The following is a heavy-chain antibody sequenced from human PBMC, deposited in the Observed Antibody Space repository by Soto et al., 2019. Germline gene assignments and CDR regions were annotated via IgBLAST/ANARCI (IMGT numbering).Heavy chain of an antibody. J-gene: IGHJ3*02. D-gene: IGHD2-8*01. V-gene: IGHV3-30*18. CDR3: AKDLYAVGAFDI. CDR1: GFTFSSYG. CDR2: ISYDGSNK. Sequence: QVQLVESGGGVVQPGRSLRLSCAASGFTFSSYGMHWVRQAQGKGLEWVAVISYDGSNKYYADSVKGRFTISRDNSKNTLYLQMNSLRAEDTAVYYCAKDLYAVGAFDILGQGTMVTVSS.